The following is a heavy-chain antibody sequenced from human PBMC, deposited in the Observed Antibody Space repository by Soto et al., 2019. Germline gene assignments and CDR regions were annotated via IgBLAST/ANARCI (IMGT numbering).Heavy chain of an antibody. V-gene: IGHV3-23*01. CDR2: ISGSGGTT. D-gene: IGHD6-19*01. CDR1: GFTFSSYA. J-gene: IGHJ3*02. Sequence: EVQLLESGGVLVQPGGSLRLSCAASGFTFSSYAMSWVRQAPGKGLEWVSAISGSGGTTYYADSVKGRFTFSRDNSKNTLYLQMNSLRAEDTAVYSCAKTANGWFSAFDIWGQGTMVPVSS. CDR3: AKTANGWFSAFDI.